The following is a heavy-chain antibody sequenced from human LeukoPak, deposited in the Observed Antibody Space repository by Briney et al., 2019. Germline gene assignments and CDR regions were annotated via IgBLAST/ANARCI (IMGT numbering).Heavy chain of an antibody. CDR3: ARPCGGAWYFDL. J-gene: IGHJ2*01. D-gene: IGHD2-21*01. Sequence: SETPSLTCTVSGGSISSSSYYWGWIRQPPGKGLEWIGSIYYSRSTYYNPSLKSRVTISVDTSKNQFSLKLSSVTAADTAVYYCARPCGGAWYFDLWGRGTLVTVSS. CDR2: IYYSRST. CDR1: GGSISSSSYY. V-gene: IGHV4-39*01.